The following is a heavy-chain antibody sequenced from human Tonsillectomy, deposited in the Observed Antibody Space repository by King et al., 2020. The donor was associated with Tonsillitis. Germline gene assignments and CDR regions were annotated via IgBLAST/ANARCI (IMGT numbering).Heavy chain of an antibody. D-gene: IGHD2-2*01. CDR2: INGRGDST. Sequence: VQLVESGGGLVQPGGSLRLSCAASGFTFSNSAMSWVRQTPEKGLEWVAAINGRGDSTYYPGSLKGRFTISRDNSKNTVSLQMDSLRAEDTAVYFCAKGTASAMPYYFDYWGQGTLVTVSS. V-gene: IGHV3-23*04. CDR3: AKGTASAMPYYFDY. J-gene: IGHJ4*02. CDR1: GFTFSNSA.